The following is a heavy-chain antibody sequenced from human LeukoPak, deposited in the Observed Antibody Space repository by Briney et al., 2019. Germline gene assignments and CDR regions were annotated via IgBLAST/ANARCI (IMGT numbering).Heavy chain of an antibody. Sequence: GGSLRLSCAASGFTFSSYGMHWVRQAPGKGLEWVAVISYDGSNKYYADSVKGRFTISRDNSKNTLYLQMNSLRAEDTAVYYCAKGSSTVTTRAAFDIWGQGTMVTVSS. CDR1: GFTFSSYG. V-gene: IGHV3-30*18. CDR2: ISYDGSNK. D-gene: IGHD4-17*01. J-gene: IGHJ3*02. CDR3: AKGSSTVTTRAAFDI.